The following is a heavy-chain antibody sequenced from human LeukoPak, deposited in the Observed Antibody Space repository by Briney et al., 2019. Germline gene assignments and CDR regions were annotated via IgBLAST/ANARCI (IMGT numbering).Heavy chain of an antibody. D-gene: IGHD6-13*01. V-gene: IGHV3-11*04. CDR1: GFTFSDYY. CDR3: AREAMAAAVLFDY. Sequence: GGSLRLSCAASGFTFSDYYMSWIRQAPGKGLEWVSYISSSGSTIYYADSVKGRFTISRDNAKNSLYLQMNSLRAEDTAVYYCAREAMAAAVLFDYWGQGTLVTVSS. CDR2: ISSSGSTI. J-gene: IGHJ4*02.